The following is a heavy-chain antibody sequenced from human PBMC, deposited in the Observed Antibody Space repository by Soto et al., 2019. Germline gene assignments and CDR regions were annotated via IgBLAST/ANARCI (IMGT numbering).Heavy chain of an antibody. J-gene: IGHJ5*02. V-gene: IGHV3-23*01. CDR1: GFTYSGYA. Sequence: EVQLLESGGGLVQPGGSLRLSCAASGFTYSGYAMSWVRQAPGRGLEWVSSISASGGNTYYADSVKGRFTISRDNSKNPLYLHMNRLSVEDTAIYYCAKDRSSAGTTVRFDPWGQGTLVTVSS. CDR2: ISASGGNT. CDR3: AKDRSSAGTTVRFDP. D-gene: IGHD1-1*01.